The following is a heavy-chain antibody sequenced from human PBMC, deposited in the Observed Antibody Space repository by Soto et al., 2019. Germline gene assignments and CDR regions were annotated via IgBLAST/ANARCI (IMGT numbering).Heavy chain of an antibody. CDR1: GGAFNGYY. J-gene: IGHJ4*02. CDR3: ARAGAALVRGSIGGFDY. CDR2: INHSGTV. V-gene: IGHV4-34*01. D-gene: IGHD3-10*01. Sequence: QVHLQQWGAGLLKPSETLSLTCAVNGGAFNGYYWTWIRQSPGRGLQWIGDINHSGTVDYNPSLKRRVTFSHDTSKKQFSLPLTSVTAADTAVYYCARAGAALVRGSIGGFDYWGQGTLVTVSS.